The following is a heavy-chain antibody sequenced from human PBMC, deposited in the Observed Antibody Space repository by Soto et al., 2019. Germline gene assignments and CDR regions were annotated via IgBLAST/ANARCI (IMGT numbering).Heavy chain of an antibody. V-gene: IGHV1-18*01. CDR2: ISAYNGNT. J-gene: IGHJ6*04. Sequence: ASVKVSCKASGYTFTSYGISWVGQAPGQGLEWMGWISAYNGNTNYAQKLQGRVTMTTDTSTSTAYMELRSLRSDDTAVYYCARDEMYDFWSGYYYGMDVLGEGTTVTVSS. CDR1: GYTFTSYG. CDR3: ARDEMYDFWSGYYYGMDV. D-gene: IGHD3-3*01.